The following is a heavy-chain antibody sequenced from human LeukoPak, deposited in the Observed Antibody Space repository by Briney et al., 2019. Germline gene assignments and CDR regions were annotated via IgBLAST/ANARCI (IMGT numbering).Heavy chain of an antibody. V-gene: IGHV1-18*01. CDR1: GYTVTSYG. CDR2: ISAYNGNT. Sequence: ASVKVSCKASGYTVTSYGISWVRQAPGQGLEWMGWISAYNGNTNYAQKLQGRVTMTTDTSTSTAYMELRSLRSDDTAVYYCARGHYYDSSGYYLSWFDPWGQGTLVTVSS. J-gene: IGHJ5*02. CDR3: ARGHYYDSSGYYLSWFDP. D-gene: IGHD3-22*01.